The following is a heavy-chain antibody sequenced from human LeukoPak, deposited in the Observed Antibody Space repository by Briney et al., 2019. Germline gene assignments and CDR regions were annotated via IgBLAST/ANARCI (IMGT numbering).Heavy chain of an antibody. CDR2: ISAYNGNT. D-gene: IGHD6-13*01. CDR1: GYTFTSYG. J-gene: IGHJ4*02. V-gene: IGHV1-18*01. Sequence: ASVKVSCKASGYTFTSYGICWVRQAPGQGLEWMGRISAYNGNTNYAQKLQGRVTMTTDTSTSTAYMELRSLRSDDTAVYYCARVGVGRGESSSWYFLVDYWGQGTLVTVSS. CDR3: ARVGVGRGESSSWYFLVDY.